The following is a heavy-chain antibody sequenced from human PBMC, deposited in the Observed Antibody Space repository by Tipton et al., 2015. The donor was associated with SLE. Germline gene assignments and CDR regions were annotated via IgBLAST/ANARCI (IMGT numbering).Heavy chain of an antibody. J-gene: IGHJ5*02. D-gene: IGHD4-11*01. CDR3: ARFLTTGQLDL. CDR2: IKGDESGT. CDR1: IFGLSDFW. V-gene: IGHV3-7*01. Sequence: SLRLSCAASIFGLSDFWMTWVRQAPGKGLEWVATIKGDESGTFYVDSVKGRFTISRDKSTNTLYLQMNSLRGEDTAIYYCARFLTTGQLDLWDQGALVTVSS.